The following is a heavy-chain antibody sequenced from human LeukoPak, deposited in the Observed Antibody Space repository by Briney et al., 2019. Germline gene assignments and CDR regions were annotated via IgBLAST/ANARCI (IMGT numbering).Heavy chain of an antibody. CDR2: ISGSGGST. Sequence: GGSLRLSCAASGFTFSSYAMSWVRQAPGKGLEWVSAISGSGGSTYYADSVKGRFTISRDNSKNTLYLQMNSLRAEDTAVYYCAKVLPLDYYDSSARPDYWGQGTLVTVSS. D-gene: IGHD3-22*01. J-gene: IGHJ4*02. CDR1: GFTFSSYA. CDR3: AKVLPLDYYDSSARPDY. V-gene: IGHV3-23*01.